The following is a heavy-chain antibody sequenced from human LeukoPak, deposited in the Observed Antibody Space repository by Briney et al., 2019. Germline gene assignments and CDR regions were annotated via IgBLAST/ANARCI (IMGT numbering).Heavy chain of an antibody. J-gene: IGHJ4*02. Sequence: GGSLRLSCDASGFTFRTYWMTWVRQAPGKGLEWVANIKQDGRKQNYVDSVKGRFTISRDNAKNSLYLQMNSLRAEDTAVYYCARDAGNSGYDLFDYWGQGTLVTVSS. CDR2: IKQDGRKQ. CDR3: ARDAGNSGYDLFDY. D-gene: IGHD5-12*01. V-gene: IGHV3-7*05. CDR1: GFTFRTYW.